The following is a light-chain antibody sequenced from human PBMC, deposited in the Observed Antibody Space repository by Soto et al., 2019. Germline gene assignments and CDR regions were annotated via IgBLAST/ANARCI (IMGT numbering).Light chain of an antibody. CDR1: QGISSY. J-gene: IGKJ1*01. Sequence: VIWMTQSPSLLSASTGDRVTISCRMSQGISSYLAWFQQKPGKGPKRLIYAASSLQSGVPSRFSGSGSGTEFTLTISSLQPEDFATYYCLQHNGYPRTFGQGTKVDIK. V-gene: IGKV1D-8*03. CDR3: LQHNGYPRT. CDR2: AAS.